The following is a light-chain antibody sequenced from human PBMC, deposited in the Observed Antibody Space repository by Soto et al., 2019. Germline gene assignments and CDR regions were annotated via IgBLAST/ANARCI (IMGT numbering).Light chain of an antibody. J-gene: IGKJ2*01. CDR2: KAT. CDR1: QSISSW. CDR3: QQYNSYLST. V-gene: IGKV1-5*03. Sequence: DIQMTQSPSTLSASVGDRVTITCRASQSISSWLAWYQQKPGKATKLMIYKATILESGVPSRFRGSGPGTEFTLTISSLQPDDFATYSCQQYNSYLSTFGQGTKLEIK.